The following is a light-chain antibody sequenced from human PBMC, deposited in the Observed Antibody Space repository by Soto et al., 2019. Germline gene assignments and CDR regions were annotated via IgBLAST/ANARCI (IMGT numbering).Light chain of an antibody. CDR3: AAWDDSLNGPV. V-gene: IGLV1-44*01. CDR1: TSNIGGNS. Sequence: QSVLTQPPSASGTPGQRVTISCSGSTSNIGGNSVNWYQQLPGTAPKLLIYSNNQRPSGVPDRFSGSKSGTSASLAISGLQSEDAADYYCAAWDDSLNGPVFGGGTKLTVL. J-gene: IGLJ2*01. CDR2: SNN.